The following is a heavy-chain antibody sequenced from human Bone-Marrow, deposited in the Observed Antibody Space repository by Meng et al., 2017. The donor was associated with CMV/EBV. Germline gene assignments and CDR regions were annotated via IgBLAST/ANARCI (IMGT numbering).Heavy chain of an antibody. J-gene: IGHJ6*02. CDR2: ISSSSSYI. D-gene: IGHD1-1*01. CDR1: GFTFSSYS. CDR3: ARGGNDAYYYYYCGMDV. Sequence: GGSLRLSCAASGFTFSSYSMNWVRQAPGKGLEWVSSISSSSSYIYYADSVKGRFTISRDNAKNSLYLQMNSLRAEDTAVYYCARGGNDAYYYYYCGMDVWGQGTTVTVSS. V-gene: IGHV3-21*01.